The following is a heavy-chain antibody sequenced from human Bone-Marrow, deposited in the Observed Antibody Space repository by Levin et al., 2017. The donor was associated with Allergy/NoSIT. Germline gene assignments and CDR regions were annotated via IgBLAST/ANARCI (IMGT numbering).Heavy chain of an antibody. CDR2: IYHSGST. CDR3: ARADYDILTGYYF. Sequence: SQTLSLTCAVSGGSISSSNWWSWVRQPPGKGLEWIGEIYHSGSTNYNPSLKSRVTISVDKSKNQFSLKLSSVTAADTAVYYCARADYDILTGYYFGGQGTLVTVSS. V-gene: IGHV4-4*02. J-gene: IGHJ4*02. D-gene: IGHD3-9*01. CDR1: GGSISSSNW.